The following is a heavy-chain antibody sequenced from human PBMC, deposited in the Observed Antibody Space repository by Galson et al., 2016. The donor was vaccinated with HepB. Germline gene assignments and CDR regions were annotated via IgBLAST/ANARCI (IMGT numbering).Heavy chain of an antibody. V-gene: IGHV3-13*01. CDR3: ARGPYRRSSFYYGMDV. CDR1: GFTFRTYD. Sequence: SLRLSCAASGFTFRTYDMHWVRQTKTKGLEWVSAIGTAGDTYYPDSVKGRFTISRENAKNSLYLQMNSLRAGDTAVYYCARGPYRRSSFYYGMDVWGPGTTVTVSS. CDR2: IGTAGDT. J-gene: IGHJ6*02. D-gene: IGHD3-10*01.